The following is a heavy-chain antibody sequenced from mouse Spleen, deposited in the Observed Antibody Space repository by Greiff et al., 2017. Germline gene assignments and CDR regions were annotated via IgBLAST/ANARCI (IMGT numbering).Heavy chain of an antibody. CDR3: ARGALGPYYFDY. V-gene: IGHV1-26*01. Sequence: EVQLQQSGPELVKPGASVKISCKASGYTFTDYYMNWVKQSHGKSLEWIGDINPNNGGTSYNQKFKGKATLTVDKSSSTAYMELRSLTSEDSAVYYCARGALGPYYFDYWGQGTTLTVSS. J-gene: IGHJ2*01. CDR1: GYTFTDYY. D-gene: IGHD4-1*01. CDR2: INPNNGGT.